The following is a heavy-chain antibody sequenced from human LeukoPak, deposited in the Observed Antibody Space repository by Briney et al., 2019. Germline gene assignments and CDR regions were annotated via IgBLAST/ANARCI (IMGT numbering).Heavy chain of an antibody. CDR1: GGSFSGYY. Sequence: PSETLSLTCAVYGGSFSGYYWSWIRQPPGKGLEWIGEINHSGSTNYNPSLKSRVTISVDTSKNQFSLKLSSVTAADTAVYYCARGGTYYYGSGSYSRLDYWGQGTLVTVSS. J-gene: IGHJ4*02. V-gene: IGHV4-34*01. D-gene: IGHD3-10*01. CDR3: ARGGTYYYGSGSYSRLDY. CDR2: INHSGST.